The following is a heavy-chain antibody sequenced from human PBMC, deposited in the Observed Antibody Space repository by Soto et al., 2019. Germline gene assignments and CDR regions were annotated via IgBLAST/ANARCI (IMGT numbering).Heavy chain of an antibody. V-gene: IGHV1-18*01. D-gene: IGHD2-15*01. J-gene: IGHJ5*01. CDR2: ISGYNGNA. Sequence: QVQLVQSGAGVRKPGASVKVSCKASGYTFSSHGIIWVRQAPGQGLEWMGWISGYNGNAKYAQRFQGRVTMTTDTSTSTVYMDLRSLGSDDSAVYYCAREGSYGWYDCWGQRPLVTVSS. CDR3: AREGSYGWYDC. CDR1: GYTFSSHG.